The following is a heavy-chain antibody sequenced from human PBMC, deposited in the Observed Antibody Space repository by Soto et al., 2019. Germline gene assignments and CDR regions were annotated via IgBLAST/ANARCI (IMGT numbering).Heavy chain of an antibody. CDR1: GFTFSSYA. D-gene: IGHD5-12*01. Sequence: EGSLRLSCSASGFTFSSYAMHWVRQAPAKGLEYVSGVRGNGDPPFYADSVKGRFTISRDNSKNTLYLQMSSLSADDTAAYYCVKSRGGNNFDFFDWGQGALVTVSS. CDR2: VRGNGDPP. CDR3: VKSRGGNNFDFFD. V-gene: IGHV3-64D*06. J-gene: IGHJ4*02.